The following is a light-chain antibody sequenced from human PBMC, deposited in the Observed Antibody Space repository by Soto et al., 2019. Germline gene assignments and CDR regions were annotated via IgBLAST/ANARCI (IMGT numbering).Light chain of an antibody. CDR2: GAS. J-gene: IGKJ5*01. V-gene: IGKV1-9*01. CDR1: QGISSY. CDR3: QHLNTYPIT. Sequence: QLTQSPSSLSASVGDRVTITCRASQGISSYLAWYQQKPGTAPKLLIYGASTLEGGVPFRFSGSGSGTDFTLIISSVQPEDFATYYCQHLNTYPITFGQGTRLEIK.